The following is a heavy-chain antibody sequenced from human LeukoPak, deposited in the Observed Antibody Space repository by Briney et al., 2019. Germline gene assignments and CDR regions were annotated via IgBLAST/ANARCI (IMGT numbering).Heavy chain of an antibody. CDR1: GYTFTSCG. V-gene: IGHV1-18*01. D-gene: IGHD5-24*01. Sequence: ASVKVSCKASGYTFTSCGISWVRQAPGQGIEWMGWGSAYNGNTNYDQNLQGRVTMATGTSTSRDYMELRSLRSDNTAVYYCARDGDGRDGYNLRDDAFDIWGQGTMVTVSS. J-gene: IGHJ3*02. CDR3: ARDGDGRDGYNLRDDAFDI. CDR2: GSAYNGNT.